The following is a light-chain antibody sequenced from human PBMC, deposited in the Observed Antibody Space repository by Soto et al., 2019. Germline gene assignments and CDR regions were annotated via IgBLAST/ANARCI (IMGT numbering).Light chain of an antibody. CDR2: DNN. CDR3: ATWDSSLSAGV. Sequence: QSVLTQPPSVSAAPGQKVTISCSGSSSNIGNNYVSWYQQLPGTAPKLLIYDNNKPPSGIPDRFSGSKSGTSATLGITGLQTGDEADYYCATWDSSLSAGVFGTGTKLTVL. J-gene: IGLJ1*01. CDR1: SSNIGNNY. V-gene: IGLV1-51*01.